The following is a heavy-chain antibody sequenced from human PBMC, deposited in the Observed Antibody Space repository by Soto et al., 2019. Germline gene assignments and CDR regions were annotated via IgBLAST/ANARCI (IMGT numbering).Heavy chain of an antibody. CDR2: ISAYNGNT. V-gene: IGHV1-18*04. Sequence: ASVKVSCKASGYTFTSYGISWVRQAPGQGLEWMGWISAYNGNTKYAQKLQGRVTMTTDTSTSTAYMELRSLRSDDTAVYYCATADLPAAEPDYWGQGTLVTVSS. CDR3: ATADLPAAEPDY. J-gene: IGHJ4*02. CDR1: GYTFTSYG. D-gene: IGHD2-2*01.